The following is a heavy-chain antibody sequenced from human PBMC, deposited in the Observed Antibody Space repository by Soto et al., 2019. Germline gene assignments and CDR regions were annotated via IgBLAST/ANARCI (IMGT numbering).Heavy chain of an antibody. J-gene: IGHJ3*02. CDR3: AIEGYSSGWYHGDTRDAFDI. D-gene: IGHD6-19*01. CDR2: IIPILGIA. Sequence: SVKVSWKASGGTFSSYTISWVRQAPGQGLEWMGRIIPILGIANYAQKFQGRVTITADKSTSTAYMELSSLRSEDTAVYYCAIEGYSSGWYHGDTRDAFDIWGQGTMVTVSS. CDR1: GGTFSSYT. V-gene: IGHV1-69*04.